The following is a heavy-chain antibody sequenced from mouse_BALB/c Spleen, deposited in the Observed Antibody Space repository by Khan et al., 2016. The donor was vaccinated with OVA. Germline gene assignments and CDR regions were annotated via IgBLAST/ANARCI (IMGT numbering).Heavy chain of an antibody. V-gene: IGHV1S41*01. Sequence: DLVKPGASVKLSCKASGYTFTSYWINWIKQRPGQGLEWIGRIGPGSSNAYYNDMFKDKATLTVDTSSNTAHIQLSSLSSADSAGYFCARENYYGRSCNAMDYWGQGTSVTVS. D-gene: IGHD1-1*01. CDR1: GYTFTSYW. CDR2: IGPGSSNA. CDR3: ARENYYGRSCNAMDY. J-gene: IGHJ4*01.